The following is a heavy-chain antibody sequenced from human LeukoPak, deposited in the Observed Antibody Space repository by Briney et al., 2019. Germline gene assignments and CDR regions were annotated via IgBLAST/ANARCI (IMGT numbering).Heavy chain of an antibody. CDR3: AKLLNYGGNSDYFDY. Sequence: GGSLRLSCAASGFTFSSYAMSWVRQAPGKGLEWVPGISGSGGNTYYADSVKGRFTISRDNSKNTLFLQMNSLRAEDTAVYYCAKLLNYGGNSDYFDYWGQGTQVTVSS. D-gene: IGHD4-23*01. CDR1: GFTFSSYA. J-gene: IGHJ4*02. CDR2: ISGSGGNT. V-gene: IGHV3-23*01.